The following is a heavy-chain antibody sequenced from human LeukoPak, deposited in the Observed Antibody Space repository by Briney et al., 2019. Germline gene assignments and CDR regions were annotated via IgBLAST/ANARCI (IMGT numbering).Heavy chain of an antibody. D-gene: IGHD6-19*01. J-gene: IGHJ2*01. Sequence: ASETLSLTCTVSGGSISSYYWSWIRQPPGKGLEWIGYIHYSGNTNYNPSLKSRVTISLDTSKTQFSLKLTSVTAADTAVYYCARDSSGWDSSWYFDLWGRGTLVTVSS. CDR1: GGSISSYY. CDR2: IHYSGNT. CDR3: ARDSSGWDSSWYFDL. V-gene: IGHV4-59*01.